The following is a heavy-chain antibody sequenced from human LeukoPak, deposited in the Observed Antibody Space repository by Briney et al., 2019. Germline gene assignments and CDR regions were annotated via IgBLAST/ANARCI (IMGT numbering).Heavy chain of an antibody. V-gene: IGHV3-23*01. D-gene: IGHD3-3*01. Sequence: GRSLRLSCAASGITFSRYAMSWVRQAPGKGLEWVSAISGSGGSTYYADSVKGRFTISRDNSKNTLYMQMNSLRAEDTAVYCYANAGFLECLFKLGNMYYFDYWGQGTLVTVSS. CDR2: ISGSGGST. J-gene: IGHJ4*02. CDR3: ANAGFLECLFKLGNMYYFDY. CDR1: GITFSRYA.